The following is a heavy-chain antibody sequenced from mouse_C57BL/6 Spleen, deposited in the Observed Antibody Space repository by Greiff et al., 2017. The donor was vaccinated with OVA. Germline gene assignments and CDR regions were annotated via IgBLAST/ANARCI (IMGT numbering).Heavy chain of an antibody. D-gene: IGHD1-1*01. CDR2: IDPSDSYT. CDR3: ARSNGSSYGNY. V-gene: IGHV1-69*01. CDR1: GYTFTSYW. Sequence: QVQLQQSGAELVMPGASVKLSCKASGYTFTSYWMHWVKQRPGQGLEWIGEIDPSDSYTNYNQKFKGKSTLTVDKSSSTAYMQLSSLTSEDSAVYYCARSNGSSYGNYWGQGTTLTVSS. J-gene: IGHJ2*01.